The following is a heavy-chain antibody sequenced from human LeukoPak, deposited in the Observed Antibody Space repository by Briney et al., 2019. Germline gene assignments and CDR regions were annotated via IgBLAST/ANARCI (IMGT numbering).Heavy chain of an antibody. D-gene: IGHD6-13*01. CDR3: AAASSHRIAAAGEY. CDR1: GLACSTYW. CDR2: INGYESST. J-gene: IGHJ4*02. Sequence: GGSRALSGAASGLACSTYWMHWVRPAQGKGLVWVSRINGYESSTNYADSVKGRFTISRDNAKKTLYLQMNSLRAEDTAVYYCAAASSHRIAAAGEYWGQGTLVTVSS. V-gene: IGHV3-74*01.